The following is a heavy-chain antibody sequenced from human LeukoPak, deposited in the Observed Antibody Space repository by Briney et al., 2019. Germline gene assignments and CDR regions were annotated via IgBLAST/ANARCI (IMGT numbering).Heavy chain of an antibody. CDR3: ARDVNCSGNSCYDS. CDR1: GGSISPYY. Sequence: PSETLSLTCTVSGGSISPYYWNWIRQPPGKGLEWIGYIYYSGSTNYNPSLKSRVTISLDMPKNQFSLKLSSVTAADTAIYYCARDVNCSGNSCYDSWGQGTLVTVSS. CDR2: IYYSGST. J-gene: IGHJ4*02. D-gene: IGHD2-15*01. V-gene: IGHV4-59*01.